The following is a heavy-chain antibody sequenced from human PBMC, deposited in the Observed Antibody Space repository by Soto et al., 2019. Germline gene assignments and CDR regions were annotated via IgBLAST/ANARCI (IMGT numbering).Heavy chain of an antibody. CDR3: AGTSSLQWYYMDV. CDR2: TYYRSRWYN. Sequence: QVQLQQSGPGLVRPSQTLSLTCAISGDSVSSNSAAWNWIRQSPSRGLEWLGRTYYRSRWYNDYAVSVRSRITVNADTSKNQFSLHLSSVTPEDTAMYYCAGTSSLQWYYMDVWDKGTTVTVSS. J-gene: IGHJ6*03. D-gene: IGHD1-7*01. CDR1: GDSVSSNSAA. V-gene: IGHV6-1*01.